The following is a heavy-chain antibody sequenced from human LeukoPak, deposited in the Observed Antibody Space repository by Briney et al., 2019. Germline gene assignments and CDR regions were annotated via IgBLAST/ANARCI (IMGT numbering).Heavy chain of an antibody. J-gene: IGHJ3*02. Sequence: PGGSLRLSCAASGFTFSSYWMSWVRQAPGKGLEWVANIKQDGSEKYYVDSVKGRFTISRDNAKNSLYLQMNSLRAEDTAVHYCARGDCSSTSCSKGVADAFDIWGQGTMVTVSS. CDR3: ARGDCSSTSCSKGVADAFDI. D-gene: IGHD2-2*01. CDR1: GFTFSSYW. CDR2: IKQDGSEK. V-gene: IGHV3-7*04.